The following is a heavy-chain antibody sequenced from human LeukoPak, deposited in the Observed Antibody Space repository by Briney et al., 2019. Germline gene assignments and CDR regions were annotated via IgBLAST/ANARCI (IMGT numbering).Heavy chain of an antibody. D-gene: IGHD2-2*01. J-gene: IGHJ4*02. CDR3: AKEGCSSTSCYG. Sequence: GGSLRLSCAASGFTFSSYGMHWVRQAPGKGLEWVAVISYDGSNKYYADSVKGRFTISRDNSKNTLYLQMNSLRAEDTAVYYCAKEGCSSTSCYGWGQGTLVTVSS. CDR1: GFTFSSYG. CDR2: ISYDGSNK. V-gene: IGHV3-30*18.